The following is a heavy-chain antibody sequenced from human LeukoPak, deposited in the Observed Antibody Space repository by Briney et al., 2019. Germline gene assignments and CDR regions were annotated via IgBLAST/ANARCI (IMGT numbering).Heavy chain of an antibody. V-gene: IGHV1-3*01. Sequence: GASVKVSCKASGYTFTSYAMHWVRQAPGQRLEWMGWINAGNGNTKYSQKFQGRVTITRDTSASTAYMELSSLRSEDTAVYYCARAPLFAAGASNAFDIWGQGTMVTVSS. D-gene: IGHD6-13*01. J-gene: IGHJ3*02. CDR1: GYTFTSYA. CDR3: ARAPLFAAGASNAFDI. CDR2: INAGNGNT.